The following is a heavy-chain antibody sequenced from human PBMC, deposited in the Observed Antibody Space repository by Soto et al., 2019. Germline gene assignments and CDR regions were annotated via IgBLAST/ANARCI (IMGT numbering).Heavy chain of an antibody. J-gene: IGHJ6*02. V-gene: IGHV5-51*01. Sequence: PGESLKISCKCSGYSFTSYWIGWVRQMPGKGLECMGIIYPGDSDTRYSPSFQGQVTISADKSISTAYLQWSSLKASDTAMYYCARTAAAGKYYNGMDVWGQGTTVTVSS. CDR3: ARTAAAGKYYNGMDV. CDR2: IYPGDSDT. D-gene: IGHD6-13*01. CDR1: GYSFTSYW.